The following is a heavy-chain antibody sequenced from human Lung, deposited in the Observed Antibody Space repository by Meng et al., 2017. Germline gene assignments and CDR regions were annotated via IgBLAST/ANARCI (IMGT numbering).Heavy chain of an antibody. V-gene: IGHV1-18*01. Sequence: VLPVSSGFEVKNPGPLLKASCKASDYTFTGNGVCWVRQAPGQGLEWLAWFGAHPGDTSHAPKFLGRVTVTADTATATAYMELRSLRSDDTAVYYCARGTPGRSYCDYWGLGTLVTVSS. CDR3: ARGTPGRSYCDY. D-gene: IGHD3-10*01. J-gene: IGHJ4*02. CDR1: DYTFTGNG. CDR2: FGAHPGDT.